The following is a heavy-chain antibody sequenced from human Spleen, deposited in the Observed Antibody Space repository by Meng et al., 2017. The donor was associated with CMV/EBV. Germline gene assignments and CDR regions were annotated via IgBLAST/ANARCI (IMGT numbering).Heavy chain of an antibody. CDR2: IYHSGNT. J-gene: IGHJ4*02. CDR3: ARIGSSGWFDY. V-gene: IGHV4-4*01. CDR1: GGSISSSNW. D-gene: IGHD6-19*01. Sequence: LTCAVSGGSISSSNWWSWVRQPPGKGLGWIGEIYHSGNTNYNPSIRSRVTISLDKSKNQFSLNLSSVTAADTAVYCCARIGSSGWFDYWGQGTLVTVSS.